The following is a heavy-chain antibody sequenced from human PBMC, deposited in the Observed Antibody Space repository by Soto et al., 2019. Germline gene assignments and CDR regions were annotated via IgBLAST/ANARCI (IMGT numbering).Heavy chain of an antibody. J-gene: IGHJ4*02. CDR3: AGHPDYDILTGFDY. CDR1: GGSISSYY. CDR2: IYYSGST. V-gene: IGHV4-59*08. D-gene: IGHD3-9*01. Sequence: QVQLQESGPGLVKPSETLSLTCTVSGGSISSYYWSWIRQPPGKGLEWIGYIYYSGSTNYNPSLKSRVTISVDTSKNQFSLKLSSVTAADTAVYYCAGHPDYDILTGFDYWGQGTLVTVSS.